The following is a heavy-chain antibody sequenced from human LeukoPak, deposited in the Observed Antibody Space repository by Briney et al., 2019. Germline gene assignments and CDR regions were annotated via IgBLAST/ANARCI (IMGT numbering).Heavy chain of an antibody. CDR2: IKQDGSEK. CDR1: GFTFSSYW. CDR3: ARYIVATTNWCDP. Sequence: GGSLRLSCAASGFTFSSYWMSWVRQAPGKGLEWVANIKQDGSEKYYVDSVKGRFTISRDNAKNSLYLQMNSLRAEDTAVYYCARYIVATTNWCDPWGQGTLVTVSS. V-gene: IGHV3-7*01. D-gene: IGHD5-12*01. J-gene: IGHJ5*02.